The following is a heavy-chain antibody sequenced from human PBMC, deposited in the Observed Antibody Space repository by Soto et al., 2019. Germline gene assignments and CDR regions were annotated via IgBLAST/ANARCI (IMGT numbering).Heavy chain of an antibody. CDR3: AGGTRTDLVDY. CDR1: SSSIGTFY. CDR2: IYYNGRP. V-gene: IGHV4-59*01. J-gene: IGHJ4*02. D-gene: IGHD1-1*01. Sequence: SETLSLTCSVSSSSIGTFYLNWIRQTPGKGLEWIGYIYYNGRPKYNPFLESRVTISVDTSKKQFSLNLRSVTAADTGVYYCAGGTRTDLVDYWGQGTLVTVSS.